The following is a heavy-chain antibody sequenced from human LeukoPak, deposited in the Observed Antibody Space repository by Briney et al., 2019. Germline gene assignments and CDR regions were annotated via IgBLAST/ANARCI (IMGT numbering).Heavy chain of an antibody. V-gene: IGHV4-59*08. J-gene: IGHJ4*02. CDR3: ARHAWYSSGWFDY. CDR1: GGSISSYY. CDR2: IYYSGST. Sequence: SETLSLTCTVSGGSISSYYWSWIRQPPGKGLEWIGYIYYSGSTNYNLSLKSRVTISVDTSKNQFSLKLSSVTAADTAVYYCARHAWYSSGWFDYWGQGTLVTVSS. D-gene: IGHD6-19*01.